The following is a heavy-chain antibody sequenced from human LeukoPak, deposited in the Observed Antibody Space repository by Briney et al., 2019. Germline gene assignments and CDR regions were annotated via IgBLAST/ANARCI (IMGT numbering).Heavy chain of an antibody. CDR3: ARPPQQRVWFFDD. CDR2: ISSSATNI. D-gene: IGHD6-13*01. CDR1: GFTFRDYY. J-gene: IGHJ4*02. V-gene: IGHV3-11*04. Sequence: PGGSLRLSCAASGFTFRDYYMSWIRQAPGKGLEWFSYISSSATNIQYADSVKGRFTISRDNSKNTVYLQMDSLRVEDTAVYYCARPPQQRVWFFDDWGQGTLVTVSS.